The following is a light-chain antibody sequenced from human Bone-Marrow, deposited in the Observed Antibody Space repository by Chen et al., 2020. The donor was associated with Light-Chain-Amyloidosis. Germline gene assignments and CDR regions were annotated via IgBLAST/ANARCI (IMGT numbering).Light chain of an antibody. CDR1: DLPTKY. Sequence: SYELTQPPSVSVSPGQTARITCSGDDLPTKYAYWYQQKPGQAPVLVIHRATERPAGISERFSGSSSGTTATLTISGVQAEDEADYHGQSADSSGTYEVIFGGGTKLTGL. V-gene: IGLV3-25*03. CDR2: RAT. CDR3: QSADSSGTYEVI. J-gene: IGLJ2*01.